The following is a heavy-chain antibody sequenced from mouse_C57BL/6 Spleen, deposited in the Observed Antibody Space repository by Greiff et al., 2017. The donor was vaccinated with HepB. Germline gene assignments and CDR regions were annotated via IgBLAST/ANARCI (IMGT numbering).Heavy chain of an antibody. D-gene: IGHD1-1*01. CDR2: IYPGDGDT. CDR1: GYAFSSYW. CDR3: ARSFDYGSSYKFAY. J-gene: IGHJ3*01. V-gene: IGHV1-80*01. Sequence: VQLQQSGAELVKPGASVKISCKASGYAFSSYWMNWVKQRPGKGLEWIGQIYPGDGDTNYNGKFKGKATLTADKSSSTAYMQLSSLTSEDSAVYFCARSFDYGSSYKFAYWGQGTLVTVSA.